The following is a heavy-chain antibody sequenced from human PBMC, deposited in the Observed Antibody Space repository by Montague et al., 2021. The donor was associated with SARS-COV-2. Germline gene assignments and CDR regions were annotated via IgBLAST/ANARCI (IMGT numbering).Heavy chain of an antibody. CDR3: SCPTYYYGSSGSDAFDI. CDR1: GGSINNYY. D-gene: IGHD3-22*01. V-gene: IGHV4-59*01. CDR2: ILYSGGSA. J-gene: IGHJ3*02. Sequence: SETLSLTCTVSGGSINNYYWSWIRQPPGKGLEWVGYILYSGGSAAYNPSLQSRVTISVDTSKNQFSLNLNSVTAADTAVYYCSCPTYYYGSSGSDAFDIWGQGTMVTVSS.